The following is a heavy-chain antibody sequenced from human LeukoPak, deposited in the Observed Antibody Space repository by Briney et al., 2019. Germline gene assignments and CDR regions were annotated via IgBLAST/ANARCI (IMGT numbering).Heavy chain of an antibody. V-gene: IGHV3-53*01. D-gene: IGHD6-13*01. CDR1: GFTVSSND. J-gene: IGHJ4*02. CDR3: AREMELQQLVNPLDY. CDR2: IYSGGST. Sequence: GGSLRLSCAASGFTVSSNDMSWVRQAPGKGLEWVSVIYSGGSTYYADSVKGRFTISRDNSKNTLYLQMNSLRAEDTAVYYCAREMELQQLVNPLDYWGQGTLVTVSS.